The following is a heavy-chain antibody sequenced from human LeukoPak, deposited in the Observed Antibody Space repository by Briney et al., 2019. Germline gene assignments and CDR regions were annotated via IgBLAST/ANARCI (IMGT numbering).Heavy chain of an antibody. CDR1: GGSISGSSYY. CDR3: ARAYDSLDY. D-gene: IGHD3-22*01. J-gene: IGHJ4*02. CDR2: IYYSGST. V-gene: IGHV4-39*07. Sequence: SETLSLTCTVSGGSISGSSYYWGWIRQPPGKGLEWIGSIYYSGSTYYNPSLKSRVTISVDTSKNQFSLKLSSVTAADTAVYYCARAYDSLDYWGQGTLVTVSS.